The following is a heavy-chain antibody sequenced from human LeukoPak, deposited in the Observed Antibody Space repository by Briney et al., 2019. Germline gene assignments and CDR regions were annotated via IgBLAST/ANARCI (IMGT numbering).Heavy chain of an antibody. D-gene: IGHD3-22*01. Sequence: GGSLRLSCATSGFTFSNAWMNWVRQAPGKGLEWVGRIRSNCDGGTIDYAAPVKGRFTLSRDDSKTTLYLQMNSLQTEDTAVYYCATDFYDSTWGQGTLVTVSS. V-gene: IGHV3-15*07. J-gene: IGHJ5*02. CDR3: ATDFYDST. CDR2: IRSNCDGGTI. CDR1: GFTFSNAW.